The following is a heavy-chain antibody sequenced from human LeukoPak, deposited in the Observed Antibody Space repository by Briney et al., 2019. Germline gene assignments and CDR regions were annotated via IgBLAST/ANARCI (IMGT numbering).Heavy chain of an antibody. V-gene: IGHV1-69*05. J-gene: IGHJ4*02. CDR3: ARGQTYSGSYVFEY. CDR1: GGTFSSYA. Sequence: ASVKVSCKASGGTFSSYAISWVRQAPGQGLEWMGGIIPIFGTANYAQKFQGRVTITTGESTSSAYMELSSLRSEDTAVYYCARGQTYSGSYVFEYWGQGTLVTVSS. CDR2: IIPIFGTA. D-gene: IGHD1-26*01.